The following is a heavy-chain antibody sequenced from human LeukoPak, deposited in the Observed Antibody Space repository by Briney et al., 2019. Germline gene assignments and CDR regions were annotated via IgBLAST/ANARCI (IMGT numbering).Heavy chain of an antibody. J-gene: IGHJ5*02. Sequence: SETLSLTCTVSGGSISSGSYYWSWIRQPPGKGLEWIGEINHSGSTNYNPSLKSRVTISVDTSKNQFSLKLSSVTAADTAVYYCARRKHGFYVWGRKNWFDPWGQGTLVTVSS. D-gene: IGHD3-16*01. CDR3: ARRKHGFYVWGRKNWFDP. V-gene: IGHV4-39*07. CDR1: GGSISSGSYY. CDR2: INHSGST.